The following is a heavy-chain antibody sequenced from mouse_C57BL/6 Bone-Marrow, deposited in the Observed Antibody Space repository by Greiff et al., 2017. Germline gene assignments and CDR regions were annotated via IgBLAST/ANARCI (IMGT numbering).Heavy chain of an antibody. CDR3: APVVDALDY. J-gene: IGHJ4*01. CDR1: GYTFTSYG. V-gene: IGHV1-81*01. Sequence: QVQLKQSGAELARPGASVKMSCKASGYTFTSYGISWVKQRPGQGLEWIGEIYPRSGNTYYNEKFKGKATLTADKSSSTAYMELSSLTSEDSAVYFCAPVVDALDYWGQGTSVTVSS. D-gene: IGHD1-1*01. CDR2: IYPRSGNT.